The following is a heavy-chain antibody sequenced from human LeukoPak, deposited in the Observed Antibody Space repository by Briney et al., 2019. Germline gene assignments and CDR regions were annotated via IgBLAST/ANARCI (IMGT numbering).Heavy chain of an antibody. J-gene: IGHJ4*02. V-gene: IGHV3-30-3*01. D-gene: IGHD3-3*01. CDR1: GFTFSSYA. CDR2: ISYDGSNK. Sequence: GGSLRLSCAASGFTFSSYAMHWVRQAPGKGLEWVAVISYDGSNKYYADSVKGRFTISRDNSKNTLYLQMNSLRAEDTAVYYCARGPRLRFLEWLLSDFDYWGQGTLVTVSS. CDR3: ARGPRLRFLEWLLSDFDY.